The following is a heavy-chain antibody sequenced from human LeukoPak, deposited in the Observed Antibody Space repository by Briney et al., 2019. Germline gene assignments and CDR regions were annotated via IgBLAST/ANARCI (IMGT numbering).Heavy chain of an antibody. CDR1: GFTFSSYG. D-gene: IGHD6-19*01. V-gene: IGHV3-33*01. Sequence: GGSLRLSCAASGFTFSSYGMHWVRQAPGKGLEWVAVIWYDGSNKYYADSVKGRFTISRDNSKNTLYLQMNSLRAEVTAVCYCARGGIAVAGTDYWGQGTLVTVSS. J-gene: IGHJ4*02. CDR3: ARGGIAVAGTDY. CDR2: IWYDGSNK.